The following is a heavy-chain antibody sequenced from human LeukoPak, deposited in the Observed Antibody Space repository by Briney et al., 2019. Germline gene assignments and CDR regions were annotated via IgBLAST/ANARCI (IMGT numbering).Heavy chain of an antibody. D-gene: IGHD3-22*01. Sequence: SETLSLTCAVYGGSFSGYNWSWIRQPPGKGLEWIGEVNHSGSTNYNPSLKSRVTISVDTSKNQFSLKLSSVTAADTAVYYCARGPYYYDSSGYLQYPSAVDYWGQGTLVTVSS. CDR3: ARGPYYYDSSGYLQYPSAVDY. V-gene: IGHV4-34*01. J-gene: IGHJ4*02. CDR2: VNHSGST. CDR1: GGSFSGYN.